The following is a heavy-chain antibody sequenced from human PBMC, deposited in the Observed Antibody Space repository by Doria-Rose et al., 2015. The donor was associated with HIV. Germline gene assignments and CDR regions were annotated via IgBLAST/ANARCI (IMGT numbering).Heavy chain of an antibody. CDR3: TRFDP. CDR2: ISSSGNTI. Sequence: VQLQESGGGLVQPGGSLRLSCAASGFTFSSYEMNWVRQAPGKGLEWVSYISSSGNTIYYADSVKGRFTIFRDNAKNSLYLQMNSLRAEDAAVYYCTRFDPWGQGTLVTVSS. J-gene: IGHJ5*02. CDR1: GFTFSSYE. V-gene: IGHV3-48*03.